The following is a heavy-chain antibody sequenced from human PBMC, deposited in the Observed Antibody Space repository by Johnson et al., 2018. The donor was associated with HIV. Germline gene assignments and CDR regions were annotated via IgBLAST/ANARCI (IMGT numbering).Heavy chain of an antibody. Sequence: QVQLVESGGGVVQPGGSLRLSCAASGFTFSIYGMHWVRQAPGKGLEWVAFIRYDGSNKYYAASVKGRFTISRDNAKNSLYLQMHSLRAEDTALYYCARDSMVQGVMWAFDIWGQGTMVTVSS. J-gene: IGHJ3*02. CDR1: GFTFSIYG. V-gene: IGHV3-30*02. CDR3: ARDSMVQGVMWAFDI. D-gene: IGHD3-10*01. CDR2: IRYDGSNK.